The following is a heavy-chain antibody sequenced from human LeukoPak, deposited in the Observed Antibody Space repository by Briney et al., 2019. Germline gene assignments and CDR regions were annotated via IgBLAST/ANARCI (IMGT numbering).Heavy chain of an antibody. D-gene: IGHD6-19*01. CDR1: GGSISSGGYS. J-gene: IGHJ3*02. Sequence: NPSETLSLTCAVSGGSISSGGYSWSWIRQPPGKGLEWIGYIYHSGSTYYNPSLKSRVTISVDRFKNQFSLKLSSVTAADTAVYYCARSGYSSGWYKLDAFDIRGQGTMVTVSS. CDR3: ARSGYSSGWYKLDAFDI. CDR2: IYHSGST. V-gene: IGHV4-30-2*01.